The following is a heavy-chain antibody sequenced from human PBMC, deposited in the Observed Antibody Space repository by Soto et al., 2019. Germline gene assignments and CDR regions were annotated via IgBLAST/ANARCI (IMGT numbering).Heavy chain of an antibody. J-gene: IGHJ4*02. Sequence: SGGSLRLSCAASGFTFSNYAMSWVRQAPGKGLEWVSAIGGSGGYTYYADSVKGRFTISRDNSKNTLYLQMYSLRAEDTAVYYCARGECLPHTTTRRLDFAYWGQGALVTVSS. CDR2: IGGSGGYT. CDR3: ARGECLPHTTTRRLDFAY. CDR1: GFTFSNYA. V-gene: IGHV3-23*01. D-gene: IGHD3-3*01.